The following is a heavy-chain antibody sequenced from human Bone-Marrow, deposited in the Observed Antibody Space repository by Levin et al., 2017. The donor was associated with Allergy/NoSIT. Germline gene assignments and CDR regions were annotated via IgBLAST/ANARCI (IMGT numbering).Heavy chain of an antibody. CDR2: ISYRGTT. Sequence: SETLSLTCTVSGGSISSAGYHWTWIRQSPGKGLEWIGYISYRGTTYYNPSLKSRLTMSLDTSEQRFSLNLNSVTAADTAIYYCARLDGYYFDHWGQGTLVTVSS. D-gene: IGHD3-9*01. J-gene: IGHJ4*02. V-gene: IGHV4-31*03. CDR3: ARLDGYYFDH. CDR1: GGSISSAGYH.